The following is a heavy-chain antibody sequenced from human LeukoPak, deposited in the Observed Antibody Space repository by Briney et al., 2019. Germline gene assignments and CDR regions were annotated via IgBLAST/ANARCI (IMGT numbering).Heavy chain of an antibody. J-gene: IGHJ5*02. CDR1: GFTFSSYG. Sequence: GGSLRLSCAASGFTFSSYGMHWVRQAPGKGLEWVAFIHYDGSIIHYADAVKGRFTISRDNSKDSLYLQMDDLRVEDTALYYCVKVQQYDFWSGRNWFDPWGQGSLVIVSS. V-gene: IGHV3-30*02. D-gene: IGHD3-3*01. CDR3: VKVQQYDFWSGRNWFDP. CDR2: IHYDGSII.